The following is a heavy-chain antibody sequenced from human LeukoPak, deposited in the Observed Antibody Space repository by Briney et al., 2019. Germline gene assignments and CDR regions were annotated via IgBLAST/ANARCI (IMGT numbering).Heavy chain of an antibody. V-gene: IGHV1-69*13. CDR3: AREFPNGGYDSG. J-gene: IGHJ4*02. CDR1: GGTFSSYA. D-gene: IGHD5-12*01. Sequence: VKVSCKASGGTFSSYAISWVRQAPGQGLEWMGGIIPIFGTANYAQKFQGRVTITADKSTSTAYMELSSLRSEDTVVYYCAREFPNGGYDSGWGQGTLVTVSS. CDR2: IIPIFGTA.